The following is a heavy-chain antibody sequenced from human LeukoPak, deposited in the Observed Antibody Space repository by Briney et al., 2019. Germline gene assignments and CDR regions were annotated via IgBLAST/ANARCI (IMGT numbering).Heavy chain of an antibody. CDR2: ISYDGSNK. Sequence: GRSLRLSCAASGFTFSSYGMHWVRQAPGKGLEWVAVISYDGSNKYYADSVKGRFTISRDNSKNTLYLQMNSLRAEDTAVYYCARDASILTAYSFLDYWGQGILVTVSS. D-gene: IGHD3-9*01. J-gene: IGHJ4*02. CDR1: GFTFSSYG. V-gene: IGHV3-30*03. CDR3: ARDASILTAYSFLDY.